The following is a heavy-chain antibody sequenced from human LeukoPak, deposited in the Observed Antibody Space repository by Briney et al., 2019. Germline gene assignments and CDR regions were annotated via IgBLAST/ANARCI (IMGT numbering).Heavy chain of an antibody. CDR2: IRYDGSNK. J-gene: IGHJ6*03. V-gene: IGHV3-30*02. CDR1: GFTFSSYG. Sequence: GGSLRLSCEASGFTFSSYGMHWVRQAPGKGLEWLAFIRYDGSNKYYADSVKGRFTISRDNSKNTLYLQMNSLRAEDTAVYYCEKDWSPGYYYYYYMDVWGKGTTVTVSS. CDR3: EKDWSPGYYYYYYMDV.